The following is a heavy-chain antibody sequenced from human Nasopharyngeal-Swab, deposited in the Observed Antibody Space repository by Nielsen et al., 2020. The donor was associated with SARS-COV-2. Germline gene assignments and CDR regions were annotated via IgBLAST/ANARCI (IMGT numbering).Heavy chain of an antibody. Sequence: GESLKISCAASGFTFSSYSMNWVRQAPGKGLEWVSYISSSSSIYYADSVKGRFTISRDNAKNSLYLQMNSLRAEDTAVYYCARLKYDFWNGPPEDYWGQGTLVTVSS. CDR2: ISSSSSI. V-gene: IGHV3-48*01. CDR3: ARLKYDFWNGPPEDY. CDR1: GFTFSSYS. D-gene: IGHD3-3*01. J-gene: IGHJ4*02.